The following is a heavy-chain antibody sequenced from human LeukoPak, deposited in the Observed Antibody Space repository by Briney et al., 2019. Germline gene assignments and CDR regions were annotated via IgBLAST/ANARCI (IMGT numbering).Heavy chain of an antibody. V-gene: IGHV3-53*01. CDR1: GFTVSSNY. CDR2: IYSGGST. J-gene: IGHJ3*02. CDR3: ARSLQGGAPTGDI. Sequence: GGSLRLSCAASGFTVSSNYMSWVRQAPGKGLEWVSVIYSGGSTYYADSVKGRFTISRDNSKNTLYPQMNSLRAEDTAVYYCARSLQGGAPTGDIWGQGTMVTVSS. D-gene: IGHD2-21*01.